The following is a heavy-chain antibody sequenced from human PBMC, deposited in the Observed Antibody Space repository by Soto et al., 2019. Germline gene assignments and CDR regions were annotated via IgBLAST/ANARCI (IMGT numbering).Heavy chain of an antibody. J-gene: IGHJ4*02. CDR2: ISYDGSNK. CDR3: AKNLAIVATIGPDY. V-gene: IGHV3-30*18. Sequence: GGSLRLSCAASGFTFSSYGMHWVRQAPGKGLEWVAVISYDGSNKYYADSVKGRFTISRDNSKNTLYLQMNSLRAEDTAVYYCAKNLAIVATIGPDYWGQGTLVTVSS. CDR1: GFTFSSYG. D-gene: IGHD5-12*01.